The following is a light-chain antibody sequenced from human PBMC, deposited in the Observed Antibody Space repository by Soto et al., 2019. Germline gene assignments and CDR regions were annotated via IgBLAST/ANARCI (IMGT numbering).Light chain of an antibody. V-gene: IGKV3-11*01. CDR1: QSVSSY. CDR3: LQRSSWPLT. CDR2: DAS. Sequence: EIVLTQSPATLSLSPGERATLSCRASQSVSSYLAWYQQKPGQAPRLHIYDASNRATGSPARFSGSGSETDYTLTISSLESEDFVVYYCLQRSSWPLTFGGGTKVEMK. J-gene: IGKJ4*01.